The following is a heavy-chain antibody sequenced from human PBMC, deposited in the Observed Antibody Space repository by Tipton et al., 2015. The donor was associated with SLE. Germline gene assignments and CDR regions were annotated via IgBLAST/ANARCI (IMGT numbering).Heavy chain of an antibody. CDR1: GASLWDYY. CDR3: ARGRPYYDRGGYWSGSNCYMDA. D-gene: IGHD3-22*01. CDR2: IDHSGNS. V-gene: IGHV4-34*01. Sequence: LVKPTETLSLTCAVSGASLWDYYWTWVRQLPGKGLEWIGQIDHSGNSKYNPSLSSRLTMSVDTSQDRLSLRLTSVTAADTAVYYCARGRPYYDRGGYWSGSNCYMDAWGKGTAVTVTS. J-gene: IGHJ6*03.